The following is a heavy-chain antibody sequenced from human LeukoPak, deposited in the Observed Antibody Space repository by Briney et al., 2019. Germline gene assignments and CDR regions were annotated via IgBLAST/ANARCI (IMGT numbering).Heavy chain of an antibody. D-gene: IGHD3-3*02. V-gene: IGHV3-21*01. J-gene: IGHJ4*02. CDR2: ISSSSSYI. CDR1: GFTFSSYS. CDR3: ARALISSYTIYYFDY. Sequence: PGGSLRLSCAASGFTFSSYSMNWVRQAPGKGLEWVSSISSSSSYIYYADSVKGRFTISRDNAKNALYPQTNSLRAEDTAVYCCARALISSYTIYYFDYWGQGTLVTVSS.